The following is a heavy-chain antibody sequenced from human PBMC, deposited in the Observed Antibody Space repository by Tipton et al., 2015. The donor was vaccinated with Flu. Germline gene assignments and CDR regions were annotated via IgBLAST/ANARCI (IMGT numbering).Heavy chain of an antibody. CDR1: GGSISSGSYY. D-gene: IGHD3-22*01. CDR2: IYTSGST. J-gene: IGHJ4*02. CDR3: ARVRSYYDSSGYYYAFDY. V-gene: IGHV4-61*02. Sequence: TLSLTCTVSGGSISSGSYYWSWIRQPAGEGLEWIGRIYTSGSTNYNPSLKSRVTISVDTSKNQFSLKLSSVTAADTAVYYCARVRSYYDSSGYYYAFDYWGQGTLVTVSS.